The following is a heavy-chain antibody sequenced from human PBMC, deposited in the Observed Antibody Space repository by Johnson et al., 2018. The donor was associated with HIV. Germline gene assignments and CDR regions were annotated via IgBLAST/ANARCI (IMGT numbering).Heavy chain of an antibody. CDR3: ARERGYSSVLWKLSEDAFDI. CDR1: GFSFSSSA. J-gene: IGHJ3*02. D-gene: IGHD6-19*01. V-gene: IGHV3-30*14. Sequence: QVQLVESGGGVVQPGGSLRLSCAASGFSFSSSAMHWVRQAPGKGLEWVAVVSYDGSNKYYADSVKGRFTISRDNSKNTLYLQMNSLRAEDTAVYYCARERGYSSVLWKLSEDAFDIWGQGTMVTVSS. CDR2: VSYDGSNK.